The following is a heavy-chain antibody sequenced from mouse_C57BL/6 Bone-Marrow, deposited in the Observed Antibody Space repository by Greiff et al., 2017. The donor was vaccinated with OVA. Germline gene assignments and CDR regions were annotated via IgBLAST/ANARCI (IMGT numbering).Heavy chain of an antibody. Sequence: VQLQQSGPELVKPGASVKISCKASGYTFTDYYMNWVKQSHGKSLEWIGDINPNNGGTSYNQKFKGKATLTVDKSSSTAYMELRSLTSEDSAVYYCAGATARGAMDDWGKGTSVTVSS. CDR2: INPNNGGT. J-gene: IGHJ4*01. D-gene: IGHD3-1*01. CDR1: GYTFTDYY. CDR3: AGATARGAMDD. V-gene: IGHV1-26*01.